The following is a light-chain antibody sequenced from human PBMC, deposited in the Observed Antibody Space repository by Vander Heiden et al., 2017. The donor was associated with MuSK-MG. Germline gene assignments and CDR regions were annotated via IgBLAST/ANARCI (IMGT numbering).Light chain of an antibody. V-gene: IGLV3-21*03. J-gene: IGLJ2*01. Sequence: SYVLTHPPSVSVAPGKTARITCGGNNIGSRSVHWYRKKPGQADVRVVDEDSDRPSGITERFAGSNSGKTDTRTIRRVEAGDEADDYGQVSDSSSDHVVGGGGTKLTV. CDR1: NIGSRS. CDR2: EDS. CDR3: QVSDSSSDHVV.